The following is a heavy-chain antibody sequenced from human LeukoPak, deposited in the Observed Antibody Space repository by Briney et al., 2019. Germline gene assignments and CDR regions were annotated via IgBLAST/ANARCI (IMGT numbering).Heavy chain of an antibody. D-gene: IGHD6-19*01. Sequence: GGSLRLSCAASGFTFSDHYMDWVRQAPGKGLEWVGRSRNKANSYTTEYATSVKGRFTISRDDSKSSLYLHMNSLKTEDTALYYCARVRDSSGWPFDYWGQGTLVTVSS. CDR2: SRNKANSYTT. J-gene: IGHJ4*02. CDR3: ARVRDSSGWPFDY. V-gene: IGHV3-72*01. CDR1: GFTFSDHY.